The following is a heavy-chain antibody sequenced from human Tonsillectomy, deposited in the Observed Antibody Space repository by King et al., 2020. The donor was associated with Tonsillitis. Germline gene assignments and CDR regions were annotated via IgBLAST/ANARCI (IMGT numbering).Heavy chain of an antibody. CDR2: ISYDGSNK. Sequence: VQLVESGGGVVQPGRSLRLSCAASGFTFSSYGMHWVRQAPGKGLEWVAVISYDGSNKYYADSVKGRFTISRDNSKNTLYLQMNSLRAEDTAVYYCAKEDRATTAAFDPWGQGTLVTVSS. D-gene: IGHD1-26*01. CDR3: AKEDRATTAAFDP. CDR1: GFTFSSYG. V-gene: IGHV3-30*18. J-gene: IGHJ5*02.